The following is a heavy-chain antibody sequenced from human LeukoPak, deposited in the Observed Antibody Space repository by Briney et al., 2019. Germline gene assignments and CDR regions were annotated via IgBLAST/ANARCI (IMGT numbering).Heavy chain of an antibody. V-gene: IGHV3-23*01. CDR3: ARGVNYFVLEY. CDR1: GFTFSTYA. D-gene: IGHD3-10*02. CDR2: LSPSGGIT. Sequence: PAGSLRLSCAASGFTFSTYAMSWARQVPGKGLEWVSALSPSGGITYYEDSVEGRFTISRDNSKNTLYLQMNSLRAEDTAVYYCARGVNYFVLEYWGQGTLVTISS. J-gene: IGHJ4*02.